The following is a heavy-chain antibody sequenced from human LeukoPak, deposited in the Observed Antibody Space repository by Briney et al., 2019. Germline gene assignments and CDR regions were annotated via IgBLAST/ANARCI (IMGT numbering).Heavy chain of an antibody. D-gene: IGHD2-15*01. CDR3: ARETRYCSGGSCYSGMDV. J-gene: IGHJ6*02. CDR1: GDSISSDGYS. Sequence: SETLSLTCAVSGDSISSDGYSWSWIRQPPGKGLEWIGYIYHSGSTYYTPSLESRVTISVDRSKNQFPLKLSSVTAADTAVYYCARETRYCSGGSCYSGMDVWGQGTTVTVSS. V-gene: IGHV4-30-2*01. CDR2: IYHSGST.